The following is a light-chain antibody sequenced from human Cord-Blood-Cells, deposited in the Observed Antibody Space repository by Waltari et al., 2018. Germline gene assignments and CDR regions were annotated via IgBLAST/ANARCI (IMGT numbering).Light chain of an antibody. CDR3: QQRSNWPPWT. J-gene: IGKJ1*01. V-gene: IGKV3-11*01. CDR2: AAS. CDR1: QSVSSY. Sequence: EIVLTQSPATLSLSPGERATLYCRASQSVSSYLAWYQQKPGQAPRLLIYAASNRATGIPARFSGSGSGTDFTLTISSLEPEDFAVYYCQQRSNWPPWTFGQGTKVEIK.